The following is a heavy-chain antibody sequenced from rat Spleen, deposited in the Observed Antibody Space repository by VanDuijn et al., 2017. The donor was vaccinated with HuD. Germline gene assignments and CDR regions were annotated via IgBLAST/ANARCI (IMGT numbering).Heavy chain of an antibody. CDR3: ARRHYGYTDYFDY. CDR1: GYSITSNY. CDR2: ISYSGVT. J-gene: IGHJ2*01. V-gene: IGHV3-1*01. Sequence: EVQLQESGPGLVKPSQSLSLTCSVTGYSITSNYWGWIRKFPGNKMEWMGYISYSGVTSYNPSLKGRVSITRDTSKNQFFLQLNSVTSEDTSTYYCARRHYGYTDYFDYWGQGVMVTVSS. D-gene: IGHD1-9*01.